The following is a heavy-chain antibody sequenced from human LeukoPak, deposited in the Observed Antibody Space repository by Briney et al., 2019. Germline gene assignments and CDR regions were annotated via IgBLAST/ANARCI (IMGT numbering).Heavy chain of an antibody. D-gene: IGHD2-21*02. CDR3: TRDPSYCGGDCYFGGDY. CDR1: GFTFGDYA. J-gene: IGHJ4*02. V-gene: IGHV3-49*03. CDR2: IRSKAYGGTT. Sequence: GGSLRLSCTASGFTFGDYAMSWFRQAPGKGLEWVGFIRSKAYGGTTEYAASVKGRFTISRDDSKSIAYLQMNSLKTEDTAVYYCTRDPSYCGGDCYFGGDYWGQGTLVTVSS.